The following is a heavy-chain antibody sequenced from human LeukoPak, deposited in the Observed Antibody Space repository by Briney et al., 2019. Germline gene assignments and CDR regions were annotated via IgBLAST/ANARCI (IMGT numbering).Heavy chain of an antibody. CDR3: AREGDSSGYYYVYFDY. CDR1: GFTFSSYS. CDR2: ISSSSSYI. J-gene: IGHJ4*02. D-gene: IGHD3-22*01. Sequence: PGGSLRLSCAASGFTFSSYSMNWVRQAPGKGLEWVSSISSSSSYIYYADSVKGRFTISRDNAKNSLYLQMNSLRAEDTAVYYCAREGDSSGYYYVYFDYWGQGTLVTVSS. V-gene: IGHV3-21*01.